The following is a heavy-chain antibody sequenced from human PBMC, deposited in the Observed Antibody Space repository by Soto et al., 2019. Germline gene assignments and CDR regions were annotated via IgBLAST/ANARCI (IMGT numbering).Heavy chain of an antibody. D-gene: IGHD3-22*01. CDR3: ARRGNYYDSSGYSRTFFDY. Sequence: GESLKISCKGSGYSFTSYWISWVRQMPGKGLEWMGRIDPSDSYTNYSPSFQGHVTISADKSISTAYLQWSSLKASDTAMYYCARRGNYYDSSGYSRTFFDYWGQGTLVTVSS. CDR2: IDPSDSYT. J-gene: IGHJ4*02. CDR1: GYSFTSYW. V-gene: IGHV5-10-1*01.